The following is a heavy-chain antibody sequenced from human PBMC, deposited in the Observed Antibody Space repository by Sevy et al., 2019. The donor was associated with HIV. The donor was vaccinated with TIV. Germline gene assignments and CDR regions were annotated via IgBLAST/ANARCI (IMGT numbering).Heavy chain of an antibody. Sequence: GGSLRLSCAASGFTFSNYGMHWVRQAPGKGLEWVAVIWNDGSNKYYADSVKGRFTISREDSKNTQYLQMNSLRVEDTAVYFCARGGDFNDRSAKRDFDYWGQGTLVTVSS. CDR1: GFTFSNYG. V-gene: IGHV3-33*01. D-gene: IGHD3-22*01. J-gene: IGHJ4*02. CDR3: ARGGDFNDRSAKRDFDY. CDR2: IWNDGSNK.